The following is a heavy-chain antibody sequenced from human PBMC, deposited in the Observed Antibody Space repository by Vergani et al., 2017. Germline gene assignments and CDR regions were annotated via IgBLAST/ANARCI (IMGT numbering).Heavy chain of an antibody. Sequence: QVQLQESGPGLVKPSQTLSLTCTVSGGSISSGSYYWSWIRQPAGKGLEWIGRIYTSGSTNYNPSLKSRVTISVDTSKNQFSLKLSSVTAADTAVYYCARAGFTNYYGSGSYFGVGYFDYWGQGTLVTVSS. CDR2: IYTSGST. D-gene: IGHD3-10*01. J-gene: IGHJ4*02. CDR3: ARAGFTNYYGSGSYFGVGYFDY. CDR1: GGSISSGSYY. V-gene: IGHV4-61*02.